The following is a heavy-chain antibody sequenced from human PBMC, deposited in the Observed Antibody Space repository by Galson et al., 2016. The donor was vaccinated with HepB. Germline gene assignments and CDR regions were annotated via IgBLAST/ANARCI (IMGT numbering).Heavy chain of an antibody. V-gene: IGHV3-23*03. CDR3: AKEWGTYWYFDL. D-gene: IGHD1-7*01. CDR1: GFTFSSYA. Sequence: SLRLPCAASGFTFSSYAMSWVRQAPGKGLEWVSLIYSGGSTDYADSVKGRFTISRDKSKNTLYLQMNSLRAEDTAVYYCAKEWGTYWYFDLWGRGTLVTVSS. CDR2: IYSGGST. J-gene: IGHJ2*01.